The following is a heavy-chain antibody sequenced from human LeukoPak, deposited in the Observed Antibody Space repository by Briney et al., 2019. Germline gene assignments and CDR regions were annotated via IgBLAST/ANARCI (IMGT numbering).Heavy chain of an antibody. D-gene: IGHD1-1*01. V-gene: IGHV1-18*01. CDR2: ISAYNGNT. J-gene: IGHJ4*02. CDR3: AREGRNDVADN. Sequence: ASVKVSCKASGYTFTSYGISWVRQAPGQGLEWMGWISAYNGNTNYAQKLQGRVTMTTDTSTTTAYMELRSLTLDDTAVYYCAREGRNDVADNWGQGTQVTVSS. CDR1: GYTFTSYG.